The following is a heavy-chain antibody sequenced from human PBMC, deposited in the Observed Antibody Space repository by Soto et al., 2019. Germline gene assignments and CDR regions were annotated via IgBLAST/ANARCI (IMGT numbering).Heavy chain of an antibody. CDR1: GFTFSSYS. J-gene: IGHJ4*02. CDR2: ISSSSSYI. CDR3: ARPPTTVTTNYLDY. Sequence: AGGSLRLSCAASGFTFSSYSMNWVRQAPGKGLEWVSSISSSSSYIYYADSVKGRFTISRDNAKNSLYLQMNSLRAEDTAVYYCARPPTTVTTNYLDYWGQGTLVTVSS. V-gene: IGHV3-21*01. D-gene: IGHD4-17*01.